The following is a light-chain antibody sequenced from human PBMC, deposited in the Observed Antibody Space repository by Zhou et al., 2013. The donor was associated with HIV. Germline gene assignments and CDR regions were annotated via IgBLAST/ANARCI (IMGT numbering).Light chain of an antibody. CDR1: QSVSSSY. Sequence: EIVTTQSPATLSVSPGERATVSCRASQSVSSSYLAWYQQKPGQAPRLLIYGASSRATGIPDRFSGSGSGTDFTLTISRLEPEDFAVYYCQQYSSSPTWTFGQGTKVEIK. J-gene: IGKJ1*01. CDR3: QQYSSSPTWT. CDR2: GAS. V-gene: IGKV3-20*01.